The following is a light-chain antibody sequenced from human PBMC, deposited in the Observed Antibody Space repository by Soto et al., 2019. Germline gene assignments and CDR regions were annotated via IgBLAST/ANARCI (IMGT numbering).Light chain of an antibody. V-gene: IGLV1-51*01. J-gene: IGLJ1*01. CDR3: GTWDSNLRGAYV. Sequence: QSVLTQPPSVSAAPGQKVTISCSGSSSNIGNNYVSGYQQAPGAAPKLLISDKAKRPSGIPARFTGSKSGTSATLDITGLQTGDEADYFCGTWDSNLRGAYVFGTGTKVTVL. CDR2: DKA. CDR1: SSNIGNNY.